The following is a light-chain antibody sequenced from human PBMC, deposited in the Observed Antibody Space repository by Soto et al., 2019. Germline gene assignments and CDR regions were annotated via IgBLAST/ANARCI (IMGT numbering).Light chain of an antibody. J-gene: IGLJ1*01. CDR3: SSYTSSSTYV. Sequence: QSVLTQPPSVSGSPGQSVTISCTGTSSDVGSYNRVSWYQQPPGTAPKLMIYKVSNRPSGVPDRFSGSKSGNTASLTISGLQAEDEADYYCSSYTSSSTYVFGTGTKVTVL. CDR2: KVS. V-gene: IGLV2-18*02. CDR1: SSDVGSYNR.